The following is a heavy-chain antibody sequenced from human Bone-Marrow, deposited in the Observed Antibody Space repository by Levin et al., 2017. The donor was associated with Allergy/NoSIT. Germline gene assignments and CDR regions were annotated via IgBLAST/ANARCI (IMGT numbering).Heavy chain of an antibody. V-gene: IGHV3-21*01. CDR1: GFTFSSYS. CDR3: ARGKPYYYGSGSYTAVYDY. Sequence: SGGSLRLSCAASGFTFSSYSMNWVRQAPGKGLEWVSSISSSSRYIYYADSVKGRFTISRDNAKNSLYLQMNSLRAEDTAVYYCARGKPYYYGSGSYTAVYDYWGQGTLVTVSS. D-gene: IGHD3-10*01. J-gene: IGHJ4*02. CDR2: ISSSSRYI.